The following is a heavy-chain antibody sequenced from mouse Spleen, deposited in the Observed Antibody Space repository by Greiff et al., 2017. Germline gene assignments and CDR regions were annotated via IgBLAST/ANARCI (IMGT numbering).Heavy chain of an antibody. CDR3: ARMPTGTAWFAY. Sequence: QVQLQQSGAELARPGASVKMSCKASGYTFTSYTMHWVKQRPGQGLEWIGYINPSSGYTKYNQKFKDKATLTADKSSSTPYMQLSSLTSEDSAVYYCARMPTGTAWFAYWGQGTLVTVSA. D-gene: IGHD4-1*02. J-gene: IGHJ3*01. CDR1: GYTFTSYT. V-gene: IGHV1-4*01. CDR2: INPSSGYT.